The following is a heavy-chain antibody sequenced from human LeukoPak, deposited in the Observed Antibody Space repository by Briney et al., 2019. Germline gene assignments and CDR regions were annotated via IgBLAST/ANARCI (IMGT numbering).Heavy chain of an antibody. CDR3: ARHFYGSGNYYTLDH. V-gene: IGHV4-39*07. J-gene: IGHJ4*02. CDR2: IYYSGST. Sequence: SETLSLTCTVSGGSISSSSYYWGWIRQPPGKGLEWIGSIYYSGSTSYNPSLQSRVSISVDTSKNQFSLKVSSVTAADTAVYYCARHFYGSGNYYTLDHWGQGTLVTVSS. CDR1: GGSISSSSYY. D-gene: IGHD3-10*01.